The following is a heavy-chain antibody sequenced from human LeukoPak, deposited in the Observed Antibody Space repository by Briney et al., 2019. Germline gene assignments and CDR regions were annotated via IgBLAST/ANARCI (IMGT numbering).Heavy chain of an antibody. J-gene: IGHJ4*02. CDR2: INPNSGGT. CDR1: GYTFTGYY. V-gene: IGHV1-2*02. CDR3: ARDLPWLVRYFDY. D-gene: IGHD6-19*01. Sequence: ASVKVSCKASGYTFTGYYTHWVRQAPGQGLEWMGWINPNSGGTNYAQKFQGRVTMTRDTSISTAYMELSRLRSDDTAVYYCARDLPWLVRYFDYWGQGTLVTVSS.